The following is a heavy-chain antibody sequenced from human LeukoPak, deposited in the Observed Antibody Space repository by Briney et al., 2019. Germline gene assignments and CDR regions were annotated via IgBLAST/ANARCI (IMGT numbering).Heavy chain of an antibody. CDR1: GFTFSSYS. J-gene: IGHJ5*02. CDR2: IYSGGNT. D-gene: IGHD1-26*01. CDR3: VRLMGSGWFDP. Sequence: QPGGSLRLSCAASGFTFSSYSMNWVRQAPGRGLEWVSVIYSGGNTFYADSVKGRFTISRHNSENTLYLQMNSLSADDTAVYYCVRLMGSGWFDPWGQGTLVTVFS. V-gene: IGHV3-53*04.